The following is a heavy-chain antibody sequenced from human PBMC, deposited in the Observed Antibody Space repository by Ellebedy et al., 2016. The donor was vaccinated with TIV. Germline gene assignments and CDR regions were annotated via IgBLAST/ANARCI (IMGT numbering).Heavy chain of an antibody. D-gene: IGHD1-26*01. Sequence: MPSETLSLTCTVSGGSVRSSTYYRGWIRQPPGKGLEWIGSIYFSGSTYYNPSLKSRLTISVDTSNNHFSLRLSSVTAADTAVYYCARHQSGSYYVLDYWGQGTLVTVSS. CDR3: ARHQSGSYYVLDY. V-gene: IGHV4-39*01. J-gene: IGHJ4*02. CDR1: GGSVRSSTYY. CDR2: IYFSGST.